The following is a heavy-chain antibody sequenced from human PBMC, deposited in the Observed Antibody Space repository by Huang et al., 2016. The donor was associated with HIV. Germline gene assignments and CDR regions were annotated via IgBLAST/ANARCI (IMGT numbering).Heavy chain of an antibody. CDR3: AAGYDTYYDI. Sequence: QVQLVQSGAEVKKPGASVKVSCKVSGYTLTELSIHWVRQAPGKGLEWMGGFAPEHGETSYAQNFQGRVTMTEDTSTDTAYMELHRLRPEDMAVYYCAAGYDTYYDIWGQGTMVIASS. CDR2: FAPEHGET. D-gene: IGHD2-21*01. CDR1: GYTLTELS. V-gene: IGHV1-24*01. J-gene: IGHJ3*02.